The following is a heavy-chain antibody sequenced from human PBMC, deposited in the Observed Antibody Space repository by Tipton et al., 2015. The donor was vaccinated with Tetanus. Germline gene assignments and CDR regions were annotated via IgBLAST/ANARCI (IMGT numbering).Heavy chain of an antibody. J-gene: IGHJ4*02. V-gene: IGHV4-39*01. D-gene: IGHD1-26*01. CDR3: ARGGGTKWELLPIDY. CDR1: GGSISSYY. CDR2: IYYSGST. Sequence: LRLSCTVSGGSISSYYWGWIRQPPGKGLEWIGSIYYSGSTYYNPSLKSRVTISVDTSKNQFSLKLSSVTAADTAVYYCARGGGTKWELLPIDYWGQGTLVTVSS.